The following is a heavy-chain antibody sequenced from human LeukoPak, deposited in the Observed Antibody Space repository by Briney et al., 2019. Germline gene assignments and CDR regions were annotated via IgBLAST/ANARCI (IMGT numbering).Heavy chain of an antibody. V-gene: IGHV3-33*08. D-gene: IGHD3-16*01. CDR1: GFTFSSYE. Sequence: SGGSLRLSCAASGFTFSSYEMNWVRQAPGKGLEWVAVIWYDGSNKYYADSVKGRFTISRDNSKNTLYLQMNSLRAEDTAVYYCARDLLGHFDYWGQGTLVTVSS. CDR3: ARDLLGHFDY. J-gene: IGHJ4*02. CDR2: IWYDGSNK.